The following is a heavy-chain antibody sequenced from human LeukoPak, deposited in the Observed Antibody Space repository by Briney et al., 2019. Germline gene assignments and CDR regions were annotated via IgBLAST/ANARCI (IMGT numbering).Heavy chain of an antibody. Sequence: GGSLRLSCAASGVSFSKYGLHWVRQAPGKGLQWVAMIWYDGSQRYYVDSVKGRFTISRDSSKNTMFLQMKSLTDEDTAVYYCAIENFDSGGPGSGSPAFDIWGQGTMVSVSS. CDR2: IWYDGSQR. J-gene: IGHJ3*02. D-gene: IGHD3-22*01. CDR3: AIENFDSGGPGSGSPAFDI. CDR1: GVSFSKYG. V-gene: IGHV3-30*02.